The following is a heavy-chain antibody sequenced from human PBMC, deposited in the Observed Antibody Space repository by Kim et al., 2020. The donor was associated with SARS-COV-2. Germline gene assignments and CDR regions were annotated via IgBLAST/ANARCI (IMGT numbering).Heavy chain of an antibody. V-gene: IGHV6-1*01. CDR1: GDSVSSNSAA. D-gene: IGHD6-19*01. J-gene: IGHJ2*01. Sequence: SQTLSLTCAISGDSVSSNSAAWNWIRQSPSRGLEWLGRTYYRSKWYNDYAVSVKSRITINPDTSKNQFSLQLNSVTPEDTAVYYCAREAAVAGTWSYWYFDLWGRGTLVTVSS. CDR3: AREAAVAGTWSYWYFDL. CDR2: TYYRSKWYN.